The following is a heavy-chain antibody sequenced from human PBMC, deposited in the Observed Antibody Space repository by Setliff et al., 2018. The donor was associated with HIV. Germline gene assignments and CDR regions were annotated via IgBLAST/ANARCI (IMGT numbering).Heavy chain of an antibody. V-gene: IGHV4-61*09. Sequence: SETLSLTCTVSGGSISSGGYYWSWIRQPAGKGLEWIGHIYTSGSTNYNPSLKSRVTISLDTSKNQFSLRLTSVTAADTAVYYCARYLFCGGDCYSGFDYWGQGTLVTVSS. CDR3: ARYLFCGGDCYSGFDY. J-gene: IGHJ4*02. D-gene: IGHD2-21*02. CDR2: IYTSGST. CDR1: GGSISSGGYY.